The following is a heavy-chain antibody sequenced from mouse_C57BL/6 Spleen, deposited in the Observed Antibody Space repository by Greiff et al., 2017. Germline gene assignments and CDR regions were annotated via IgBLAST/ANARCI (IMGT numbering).Heavy chain of an antibody. CDR2: ISGGGGNT. CDR3: ARHESNYVNYFDY. J-gene: IGHJ2*01. D-gene: IGHD2-5*01. V-gene: IGHV5-9*01. Sequence: EVQLVESGGGLVKPGGSLKLSCAASGFTFSSYTMSWVRQTPEQRLEWVATISGGGGNTYYPDSVKGRFTITRDNATNTLYLQMSSLRSEDTALYYCARHESNYVNYFDYWGQGTTLTVSS. CDR1: GFTFSSYT.